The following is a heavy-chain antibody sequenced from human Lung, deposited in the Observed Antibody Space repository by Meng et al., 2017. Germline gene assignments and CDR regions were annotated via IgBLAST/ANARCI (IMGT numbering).Heavy chain of an antibody. J-gene: IGHJ4*02. CDR1: GGSFSDYY. CDR2: INHSGST. CDR3: ARGPTTMAHDFDY. V-gene: IGHV4-34*01. Sequence: QVELQQWGAGLLKPSEPLSLTCVGSGGSFSDYYWSWIRQPPGKGLEWIGEINHSGSTNYNPSLESRATISVDTSQNNLSLKLSSVTAADSAVYYCARGPTTMAHDFDYWGQGTLVTVSS. D-gene: IGHD4-11*01.